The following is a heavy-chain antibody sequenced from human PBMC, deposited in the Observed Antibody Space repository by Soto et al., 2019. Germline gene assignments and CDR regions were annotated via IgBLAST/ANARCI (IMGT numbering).Heavy chain of an antibody. D-gene: IGHD3-10*01. V-gene: IGHV3-23*01. CDR2: ISNSGGTT. J-gene: IGHJ6*03. CDR3: AKTAWGSGSYPYIDV. Sequence: PGGSLRLSCAASGFTFTNYAMSWVRQAPGQGLERVSTISNSGGTTYSADSVRGRFTISRDNSKTTLYLQMNGLRDEDTAEYYCAKTAWGSGSYPYIDVCGKGTTVTVSS. CDR1: GFTFTNYA.